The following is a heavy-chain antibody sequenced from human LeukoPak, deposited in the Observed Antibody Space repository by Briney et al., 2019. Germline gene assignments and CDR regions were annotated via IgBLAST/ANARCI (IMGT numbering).Heavy chain of an antibody. CDR1: GFSFSDYW. J-gene: IGHJ4*02. CDR3: SRSLDY. Sequence: GGSLRLSCAASGFSFSDYWMDWVRQSPGKGMEWVANINQDGSEGYYADSVKGRFTISRDNAKNSLYLQMNKLRAEDTAVYYCSRSLDYWGQGALVTVSS. V-gene: IGHV3-7*01. CDR2: INQDGSEG.